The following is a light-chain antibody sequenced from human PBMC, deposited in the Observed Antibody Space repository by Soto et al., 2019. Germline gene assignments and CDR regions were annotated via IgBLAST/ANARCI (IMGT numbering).Light chain of an antibody. V-gene: IGKV3-20*01. CDR3: QQYGSSPRWT. J-gene: IGKJ2*02. Sequence: NELTQSPGTLSLSPGERATLSCRASRSVTSNFVAWYQQKPGQAPRLPVYGASTRAIDIPERFSGSGSGTDFSLTINRLEPADFAVYFCQQYGSSPRWTFGQGTKVDIK. CDR2: GAS. CDR1: RSVTSNF.